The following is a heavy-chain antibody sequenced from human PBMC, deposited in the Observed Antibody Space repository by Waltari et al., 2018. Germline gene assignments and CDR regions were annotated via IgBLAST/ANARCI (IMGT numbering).Heavy chain of an antibody. CDR3: ATPFYNWDDPLHS. V-gene: IGHV3-23*01. Sequence: EVQLLESGGDLVQPGGSLRLSCAASGITVSNNAINWGRLAPGTGLGWVSAITVGDDTYYADSVKGRFTISRDTSKDTVHLQMNGLRAEDTAVYYCATPFYNWDDPLHSWGQGTLVTVSS. D-gene: IGHD1-20*01. J-gene: IGHJ4*02. CDR2: ITVGDDT. CDR1: GITVSNNA.